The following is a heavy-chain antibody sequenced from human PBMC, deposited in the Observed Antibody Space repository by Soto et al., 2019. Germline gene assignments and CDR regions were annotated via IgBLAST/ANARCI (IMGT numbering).Heavy chain of an antibody. CDR1: GFAFSSYA. Sequence: VQLLESGGGLVQPGGSLRLSCAASGFAFSSYAMTWVRQAPGKGLELVSALSGSGATTYYADSVKGRFTISRDNSKNTLSLEMNSLRAEDTAVYYCAKPPESSSTFYYYGLDVWGQGTTVTVSS. CDR3: AKPPESSSTFYYYGLDV. D-gene: IGHD2-2*01. V-gene: IGHV3-23*01. CDR2: LSGSGATT. J-gene: IGHJ6*02.